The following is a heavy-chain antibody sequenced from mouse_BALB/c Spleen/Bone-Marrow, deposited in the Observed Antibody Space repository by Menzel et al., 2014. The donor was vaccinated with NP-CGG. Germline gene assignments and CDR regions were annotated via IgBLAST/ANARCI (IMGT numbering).Heavy chain of an antibody. CDR2: IWRGGST. CDR3: AKNIGYYYGSSYYAMDH. J-gene: IGHJ4*01. Sequence: QVQLQQSGPSLVQPSQSLSITCTVSGFSLTSYGVHWVCQSPGKGLEWLGVIWRGGSTDYNAAFMSRLSITKDNSKSQVFFKMNSLQADDTAIYYCAKNIGYYYGSSYYAMDHWGQGTSVTVSS. D-gene: IGHD1-1*01. V-gene: IGHV2-5-1*01. CDR1: GFSLTSYG.